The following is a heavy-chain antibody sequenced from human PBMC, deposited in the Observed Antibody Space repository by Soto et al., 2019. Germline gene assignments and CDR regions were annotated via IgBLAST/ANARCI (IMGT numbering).Heavy chain of an antibody. CDR3: VRDPVALRNPVRVSYFNL. V-gene: IGHV3-33*01. D-gene: IGHD1-26*01. J-gene: IGHJ2*01. CDR1: GFVFTTYG. CDR2: IWHDGSGT. Sequence: QVKLVESGGGVVQPGRSLRLSCEASGFVFTTYGMHWVRQAPGKGLEWVGVIWHDGSGTFYADALKGRFTISRDNSKNTLVLQMDSLTVEETSVYYCVRDPVALRNPVRVSYFNLWGRGTQVTVSS.